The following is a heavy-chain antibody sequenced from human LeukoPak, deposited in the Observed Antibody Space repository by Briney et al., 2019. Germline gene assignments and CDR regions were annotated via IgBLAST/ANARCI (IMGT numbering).Heavy chain of an antibody. CDR1: GGSISSYY. Sequence: SETLSLTCTVSGGSISSYYWSWIRQPPGKGLEWIGYIYYSGSTYYNPSLKSRVTISVDTSKNQFSLKLSSVTAADTAVYYCARVDYYDILTDYWGQGTLVTVSS. CDR2: IYYSGST. D-gene: IGHD3-9*01. J-gene: IGHJ4*02. CDR3: ARVDYYDILTDY. V-gene: IGHV4-30-4*01.